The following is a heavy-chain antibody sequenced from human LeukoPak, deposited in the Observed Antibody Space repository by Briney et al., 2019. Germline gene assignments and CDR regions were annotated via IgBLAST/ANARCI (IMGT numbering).Heavy chain of an antibody. J-gene: IGHJ4*02. CDR2: IYHSGST. Sequence: MPSGTLSLTCAVSGGSISSSNWWSWVRQPPGKGLEWIGEIYHSGSTNYNPSLKSRVTISVDKSKNQFSLKLSSVTAADTAVYYCARSAVGEEYYFDYWGQGTLVTVSS. D-gene: IGHD1-26*01. CDR1: GGSISSSNW. V-gene: IGHV4-4*02. CDR3: ARSAVGEEYYFDY.